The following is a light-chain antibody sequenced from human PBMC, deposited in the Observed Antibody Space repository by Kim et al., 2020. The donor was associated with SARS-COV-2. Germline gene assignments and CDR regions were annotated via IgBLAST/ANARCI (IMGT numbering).Light chain of an antibody. V-gene: IGLV3-21*04. CDR3: QVWDSSSDHYV. CDR1: NIGTIT. J-gene: IGLJ1*01. Sequence: APGKTATVTCGGNNIGTITVLWYQQKSAQAPVVVIHYDSDRPSGIPERFSGSNSGNTATLTISRVEAGDEADYFCQVWDSSSDHYVFGTGTKVTVL. CDR2: YDS.